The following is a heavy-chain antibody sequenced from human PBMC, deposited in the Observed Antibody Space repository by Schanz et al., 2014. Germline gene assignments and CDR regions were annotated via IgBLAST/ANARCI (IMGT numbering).Heavy chain of an antibody. Sequence: EVQLVESGGGLVQPGGSLRLSCAASGFTFSSYSMNWVRQAPGKGLEWVANIKKDGSEKYYVDSVKGRFTISRDNAKNSLYLQMNSLRAEDTAVYYCAKDRSWDYDSSGYFDYWGQGTLVTVSS. J-gene: IGHJ4*02. D-gene: IGHD3-22*01. CDR3: AKDRSWDYDSSGYFDY. CDR2: IKKDGSEK. CDR1: GFTFSSYS. V-gene: IGHV3-7*03.